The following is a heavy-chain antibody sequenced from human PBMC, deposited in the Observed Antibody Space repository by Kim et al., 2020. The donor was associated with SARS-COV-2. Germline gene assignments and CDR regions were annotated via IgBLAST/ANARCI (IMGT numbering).Heavy chain of an antibody. J-gene: IGHJ4*02. Sequence: GGSLRLSCAASGFTFSSYWMSWVRQAPGKGLEWVANIKQDGSEKYYVDSVKGRFTISRDNAKNSLYLQMNSLRAEDTAVYYCARDWTLGSSGWYGGDYFDYWGQGTLVTVSS. D-gene: IGHD6-19*01. CDR3: ARDWTLGSSGWYGGDYFDY. V-gene: IGHV3-7*03. CDR1: GFTFSSYW. CDR2: IKQDGSEK.